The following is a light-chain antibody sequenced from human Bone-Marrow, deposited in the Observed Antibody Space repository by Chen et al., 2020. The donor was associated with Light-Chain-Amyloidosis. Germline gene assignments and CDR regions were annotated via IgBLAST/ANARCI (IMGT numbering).Light chain of an antibody. J-gene: IGLJ1*01. CDR2: EVT. CDR1: SSDVGGDNH. Sequence: QSALTQPASVSGSPGQSITISCTGTSSDVGGDNHVSWYQQHPDKAPKLMIYEVTNRPSWVPARFSGSKSDNTASLTISGLQTEDEADDFGSSYTITNTLVFGRGTRVTVL. CDR3: SSYTITNTLV. V-gene: IGLV2-14*01.